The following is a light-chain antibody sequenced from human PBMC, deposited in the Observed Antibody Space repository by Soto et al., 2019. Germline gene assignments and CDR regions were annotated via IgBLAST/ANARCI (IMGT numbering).Light chain of an antibody. J-gene: IGLJ2*01. CDR3: QAWDSSTVV. Sequence: SYEVTQPPSVSVSPGQTASITCSGDKLGDKYACWYQQRPGQPPVLVIYQNTKRPSGIPDRFSGSNSGNTATLTISGTQAMDEADYYCQAWDSSTVVFGGGTKVTVL. CDR2: QNT. V-gene: IGLV3-1*01. CDR1: KLGDKY.